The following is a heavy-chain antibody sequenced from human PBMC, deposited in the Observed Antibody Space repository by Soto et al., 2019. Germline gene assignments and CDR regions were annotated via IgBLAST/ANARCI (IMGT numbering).Heavy chain of an antibody. D-gene: IGHD3-10*01. V-gene: IGHV5-51*01. J-gene: IGHJ6*02. CDR1: GYSFTSYW. CDR3: AITYGSGSYGSGSYYYGMDV. CDR2: IYPGDSDT. Sequence: PXESLKISCKGCGYSFTSYWIGWVRQMPGKGLEWMGIIYPGDSDTRYSPSFQGQVTISADKSISTAYLQWSSLKASDTAMYYCAITYGSGSYGSGSYYYGMDVWGQGTTVTVSS.